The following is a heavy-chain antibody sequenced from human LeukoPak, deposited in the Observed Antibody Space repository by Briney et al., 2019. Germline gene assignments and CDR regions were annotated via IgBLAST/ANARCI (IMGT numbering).Heavy chain of an antibody. CDR3: ARTDRSGCHDY. D-gene: IGHD6-19*01. J-gene: IGHJ4*02. CDR2: IYYSGST. CDR1: GGSVSSGSYY. V-gene: IGHV4-61*01. Sequence: PSETLSLTCTVSGGSVSSGSYYWSWIRQPPGKGLEWIGYIYYSGSTNYNPSLKSRVTISVDTSKNQFSLKLSSVTAADTAVYYCARTDRSGCHDYWGQGTLVTVSS.